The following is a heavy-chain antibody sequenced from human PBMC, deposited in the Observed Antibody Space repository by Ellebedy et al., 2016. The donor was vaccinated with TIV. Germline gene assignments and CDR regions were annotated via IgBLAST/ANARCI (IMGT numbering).Heavy chain of an antibody. D-gene: IGHD3-16*01. J-gene: IGHJ3*01. CDR1: GFAFTPYS. CDR3: AKEVPSGVNAYDL. V-gene: IGHV3-30*02. Sequence: GGSLRLSCVASGFAFTPYSINWVRQAPGKGLEWVAVIQSDGLRTLYADSVKGRFIISRDTSENTVSLRMLDLRPEDTAVYYCAKEVPSGVNAYDLWGQGTMVSV. CDR2: IQSDGLRT.